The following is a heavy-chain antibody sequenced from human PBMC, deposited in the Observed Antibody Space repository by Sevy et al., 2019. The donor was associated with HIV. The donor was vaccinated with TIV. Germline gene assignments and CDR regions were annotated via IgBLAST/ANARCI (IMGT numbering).Heavy chain of an antibody. V-gene: IGHV3-7*01. Sequence: GGPLRLSCAASGFTFSSYWMSWVRQAPGKGLEWVANIKQDGSEKYYVDSVKGRFTISRDNAKNSLYLQMNSLRAEDTAVYYCARVGTRPKIYYFDYWGQGTLVTVSS. CDR3: ARVGTRPKIYYFDY. D-gene: IGHD1-26*01. J-gene: IGHJ4*02. CDR2: IKQDGSEK. CDR1: GFTFSSYW.